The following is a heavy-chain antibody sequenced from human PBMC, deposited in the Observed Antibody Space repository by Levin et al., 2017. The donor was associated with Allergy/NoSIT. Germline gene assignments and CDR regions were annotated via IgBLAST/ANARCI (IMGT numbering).Heavy chain of an antibody. CDR3: ARVRVGATGWLDP. V-gene: IGHV4-4*07. CDR1: GGSISTYY. Sequence: SETLSLTCTVSGGSISTYYLSWIRQSAGKGLEWIGRMYTSGNTNYNPSLKSRVTTSVDTSKNQFPLKLTSATAADTAVDYCARVRVGATGWLDPWGQGTLVTVSS. CDR2: MYTSGNT. J-gene: IGHJ5*02. D-gene: IGHD1-26*01.